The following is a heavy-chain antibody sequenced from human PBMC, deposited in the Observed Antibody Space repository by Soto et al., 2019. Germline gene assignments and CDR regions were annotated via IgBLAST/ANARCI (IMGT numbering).Heavy chain of an antibody. J-gene: IGHJ6*02. D-gene: IGHD2-15*01. CDR1: GFTFSNCG. CDR3: ARCSRNSCYSYGVDV. V-gene: IGHV3-48*02. CDR2: ISDSGATK. Sequence: VGSMRLSCAASGFTFSNCGMNWVRQTPGKGLEWVSYISDSGATKHYADSVKGRFTISRDNGKDSLYLQMNSLRDEDTAVYFCARCSRNSCYSYGVDVWGQGATVTVSS.